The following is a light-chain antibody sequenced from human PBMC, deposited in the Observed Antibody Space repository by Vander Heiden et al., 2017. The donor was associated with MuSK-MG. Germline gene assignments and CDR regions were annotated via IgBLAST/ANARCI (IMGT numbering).Light chain of an antibody. CDR3: QKYNSARL. CDR1: QGISNY. CDR2: AAS. Sequence: DIQLTQSPSSLSASVGDRVTITCRASQGISNYLAWYQQKPGKVPKLLIYAASTLQSGVPSRFSGSGSGTDFTLTISSLQPEDVATYYCQKYNSARLFGGGTKVEIK. V-gene: IGKV1-27*01. J-gene: IGKJ4*02.